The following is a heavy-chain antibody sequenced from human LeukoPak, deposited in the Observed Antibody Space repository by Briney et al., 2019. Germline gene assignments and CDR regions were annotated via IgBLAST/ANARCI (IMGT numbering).Heavy chain of an antibody. J-gene: IGHJ4*02. V-gene: IGHV3-74*01. CDR1: GFTFRSYW. CDR2: IKSDESST. Sequence: GGSLRLSCAASGFTFRSYWMHWVRQAPGKGLVWVSRIKSDESSTTYADSVKGRFTISRDNAKNTLYLQMNSLRAEDTAVYYCAREAAAYCSGGSCYPRYWGQGTLVTVSS. D-gene: IGHD2-15*01. CDR3: AREAAAYCSGGSCYPRY.